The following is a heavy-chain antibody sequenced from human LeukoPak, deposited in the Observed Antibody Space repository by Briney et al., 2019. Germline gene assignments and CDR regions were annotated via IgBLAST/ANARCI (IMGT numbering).Heavy chain of an antibody. Sequence: ASVKVSCKASGYTFTKYGVYWVRQAPGQGLEWMGWINTDTGNPTYAQGFTGRFVFSLDTSVSTTYLQISSLKPEDTAVYYCARGPSITMVRGGQWYYYMDVWGKGTTVTISS. J-gene: IGHJ6*03. V-gene: IGHV7-4-1*02. CDR1: GYTFTKYG. CDR2: INTDTGNP. CDR3: ARGPSITMVRGGQWYYYMDV. D-gene: IGHD3-10*01.